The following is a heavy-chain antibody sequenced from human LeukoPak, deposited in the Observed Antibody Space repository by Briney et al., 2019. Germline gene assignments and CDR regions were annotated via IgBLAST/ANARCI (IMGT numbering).Heavy chain of an antibody. V-gene: IGHV4-34*01. D-gene: IGHD3-22*01. Sequence: SETLSLTCAVYGGSFSGYYWSWIRQPPGKGLEWIGEINHSGSTNYNPSLKSRVTISVDTSKNQFSLKLSSVTAADAAVYYCAGTYYYDSSGYYHYSLWGQGTLVTVSS. CDR2: INHSGST. J-gene: IGHJ4*02. CDR1: GGSFSGYY. CDR3: AGTYYYDSSGYYHYSL.